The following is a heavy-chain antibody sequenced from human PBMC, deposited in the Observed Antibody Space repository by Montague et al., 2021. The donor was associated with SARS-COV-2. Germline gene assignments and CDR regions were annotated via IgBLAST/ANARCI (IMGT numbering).Heavy chain of an antibody. V-gene: IGHV3-23*05. D-gene: IGHD2-8*01. J-gene: IGHJ4*02. CDR1: GFTFSNYG. CDR3: AKNKANDGNGPYFDY. CDR2: SYKNNGVT. Sequence: SLRLSCAASGFTFSNYGMSWVRQAPGKGLEWVSHSYKNNGVTHYADSVRGRFTTSRDISKNTLFLQMNSLTAEDTAIYYCAKNKANDGNGPYFDYWGQGTLVTVSS.